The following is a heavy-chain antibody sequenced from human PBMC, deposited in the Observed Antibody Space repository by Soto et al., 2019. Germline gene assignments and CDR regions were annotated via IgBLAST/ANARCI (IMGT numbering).Heavy chain of an antibody. CDR3: ARERNWSDGGYYGMDV. J-gene: IGHJ6*02. CDR2: IIPILGIA. V-gene: IGHV1-69*04. CDR1: GGTFSSYT. D-gene: IGHD1-20*01. Sequence: SVKVSCKASGGTFSSYTISWVRQAPGQGLEWMGRIIPILGIANYAQKFQGRVTITADKSTSTAYMELSSLRSEDTAVYYCARERNWSDGGYYGMDVWGQGTTVTVSS.